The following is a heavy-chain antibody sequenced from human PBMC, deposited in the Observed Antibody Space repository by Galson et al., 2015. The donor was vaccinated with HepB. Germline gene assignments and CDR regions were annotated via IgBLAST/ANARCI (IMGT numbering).Heavy chain of an antibody. CDR2: ISSSSSYI. J-gene: IGHJ4*02. CDR3: ARYLNPIAVAGDLSY. V-gene: IGHV3-21*01. Sequence: SLRLSCAASGFTFSSYSMNWVRQAPGKGLEWVSSISSSSSYIYYADSVKGRFTISRDNAKNSLYLQMNSLRAEDTAVYYCARYLNPIAVAGDLSYWGQGTLVTVSS. D-gene: IGHD6-19*01. CDR1: GFTFSSYS.